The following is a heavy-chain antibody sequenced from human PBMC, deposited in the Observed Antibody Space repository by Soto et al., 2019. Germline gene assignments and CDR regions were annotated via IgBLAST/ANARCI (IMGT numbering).Heavy chain of an antibody. D-gene: IGHD5-12*01. V-gene: IGHV4-59*01. CDR2: IYYSGST. CDR3: ARRSDSGHTLYNWFDP. CDR1: GGSISSYY. Sequence: SETLSLTCTVSGGSISSYYWSWIRQPPGKGLEWIGYIYYSGSTNYNPSLKSRVTISVDTSKNQFSLKLSSVTAADTAVYYCARRSDSGHTLYNWFDPWGQGTLVTSPQ. J-gene: IGHJ5*02.